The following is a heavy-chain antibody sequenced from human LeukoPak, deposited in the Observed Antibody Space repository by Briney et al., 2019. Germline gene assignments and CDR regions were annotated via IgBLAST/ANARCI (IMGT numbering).Heavy chain of an antibody. J-gene: IGHJ6*03. Sequence: PGGSLRLSCAASGFTFSSYAMHWVRQAPGKGLEWVAVISYDGSNNYYADSVKGRFTISRDNSKNTLYLQMNSLRADDTAVYYCARDRGAVAGKTVDYYYYMDVWGKGTTVTVSS. V-gene: IGHV3-30*19. D-gene: IGHD6-19*01. CDR2: ISYDGSNN. CDR1: GFTFSSYA. CDR3: ARDRGAVAGKTVDYYYYMDV.